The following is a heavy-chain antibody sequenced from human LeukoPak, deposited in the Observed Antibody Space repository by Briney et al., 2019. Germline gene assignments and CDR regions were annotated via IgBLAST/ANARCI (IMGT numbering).Heavy chain of an antibody. CDR1: GFTFSSYG. CDR2: ISYDGSNK. D-gene: IGHD3-10*01. V-gene: IGHV3-30*18. Sequence: GGSLRLSCAASGFTFSSYGMHWVRQAPGKGVEWVAVISYDGSNKYYADSVKGRFTISRDNSKNTLYLQMNSLRAEDTAVYYCAKDRGVHGGLDYWGQGTLVTVSS. J-gene: IGHJ4*02. CDR3: AKDRGVHGGLDY.